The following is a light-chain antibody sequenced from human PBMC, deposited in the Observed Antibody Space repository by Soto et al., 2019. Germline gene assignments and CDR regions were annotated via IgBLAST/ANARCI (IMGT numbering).Light chain of an antibody. J-gene: IGLJ2*01. V-gene: IGLV2-14*03. CDR2: SVG. CDR1: SSDIGGYNY. CDR3: SSYTTTGPQVL. Sequence: QAVVTQPASVSGSPGQSITISCTGTSSDIGGYNYVSWYQRHPGKAPKLIIYSVGDRPSWISDRFSGSKSGNTASLTISGLQAEDEADYLCSSYTTTGPQVLFGGGTKLTVL.